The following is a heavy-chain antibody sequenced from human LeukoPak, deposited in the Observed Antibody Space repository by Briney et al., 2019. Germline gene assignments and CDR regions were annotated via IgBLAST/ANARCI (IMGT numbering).Heavy chain of an antibody. CDR1: GGSISSGDYY. J-gene: IGHJ6*03. V-gene: IGHV4-30-4*08. D-gene: IGHD2-2*01. Sequence: PSETLSLTCTVSGGSISSGDYYWSWIRQPPGKGLEWIGYIYYSGSTYYNPSLKSRVTISVDTSKNQFSLKLSSVTAADTAVYYCASLVVPATIGYYYYYYMDVWGKGTTVTVSS. CDR3: ASLVVPATIGYYYYYYMDV. CDR2: IYYSGST.